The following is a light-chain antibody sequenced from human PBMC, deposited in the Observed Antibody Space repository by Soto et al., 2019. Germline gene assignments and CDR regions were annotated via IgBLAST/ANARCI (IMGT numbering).Light chain of an antibody. Sequence: QSVLTQPRSVSGSPGQSVTISCTGTSSDDGTYTYVSWYQQHPGKAPKLIIYDVIKRPSGVPDRFSGSKSGNTASLTISGLQAEDEADYYCCSYAGSYTHVFGTGTKLTVL. V-gene: IGLV2-11*01. CDR1: SSDDGTYTY. CDR3: CSYAGSYTHV. J-gene: IGLJ1*01. CDR2: DVI.